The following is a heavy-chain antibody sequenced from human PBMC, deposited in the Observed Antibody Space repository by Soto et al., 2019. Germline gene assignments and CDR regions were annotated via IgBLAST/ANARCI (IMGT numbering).Heavy chain of an antibody. D-gene: IGHD6-19*01. V-gene: IGHV4-34*01. CDR3: ARVSGRYYYGMDV. J-gene: IGHJ6*02. CDR1: GGSFSGYY. CDR2: VNHGGTS. Sequence: SETLSLTCAVHGGSFSGYYWDWIRQPPGKGLEWIGEVNHGGTSNYNPSLKSRAIISVDTSKNQFSLKLSSVTAADTAVYYRARVSGRYYYGMDVWGQGTTVTVSS.